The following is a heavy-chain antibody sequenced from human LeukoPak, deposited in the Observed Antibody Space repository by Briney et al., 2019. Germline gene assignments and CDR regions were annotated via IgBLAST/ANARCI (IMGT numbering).Heavy chain of an antibody. CDR3: ARDSYDFWSGYYSDY. CDR1: GGSISSSSYY. CDR2: IYYSGST. D-gene: IGHD3-3*01. V-gene: IGHV4-39*02. J-gene: IGHJ4*02. Sequence: PSETLSLTCTVSGGSISSSSYYWGWIRQPPGKGLEWIGSIYYSGSTYYNPSRKSRVTISVDTSKNQFSLKLSSVTAADTAVYYCARDSYDFWSGYYSDYWGQGTPVTVSS.